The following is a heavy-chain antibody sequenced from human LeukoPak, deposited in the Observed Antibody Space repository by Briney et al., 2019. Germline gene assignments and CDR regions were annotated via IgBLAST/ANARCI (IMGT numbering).Heavy chain of an antibody. CDR1: GFTFSSYG. J-gene: IGHJ4*02. CDR3: AKAGDSSSWPQLDY. V-gene: IGHV3-30*02. CDR2: IRYDGSNK. D-gene: IGHD6-13*01. Sequence: GRSLRLSCAASGFTFSSYGMHWVRQAPGKGLEWVAFIRYDGSNKYYADSVKGRFTISRDNPKNTLYLQMNSLRAEDTAVYYCAKAGDSSSWPQLDYWGQGTLVTVSS.